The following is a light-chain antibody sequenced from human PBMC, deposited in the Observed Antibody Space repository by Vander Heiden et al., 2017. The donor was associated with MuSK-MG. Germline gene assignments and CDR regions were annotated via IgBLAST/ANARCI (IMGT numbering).Light chain of an antibody. CDR3: NSRDSSGNHLV. CDR1: SPRSYY. V-gene: IGLV3-19*01. J-gene: IGLJ2*01. CDR2: GKN. Sequence: SSELTQDPAVSAALGQTVRITCQGDSPRSYYASWYQQKPGQAPVLVTYGKNNRPSGIPDRFSGSSSGNTASMTITGAQAEDEAVYYCNSRDSSGNHLVFGGGTKLTVL.